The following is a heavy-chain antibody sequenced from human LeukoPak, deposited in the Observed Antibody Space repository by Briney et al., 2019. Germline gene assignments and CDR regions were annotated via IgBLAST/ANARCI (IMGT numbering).Heavy chain of an antibody. CDR1: GGSISSSSYY. CDR2: IYYSGST. J-gene: IGHJ5*02. Sequence: PSETLSLTCTVSGGSISSSSYYWGWIRQPPGKGLEWIGSIYYSGSTYYNPSLKSRVTISVDTSKNQFSLKLSSVTAADTAVYYCASVTVFYNWFDPWGQGTLVTVSS. V-gene: IGHV4-39*01. CDR3: ASVTVFYNWFDP. D-gene: IGHD4-11*01.